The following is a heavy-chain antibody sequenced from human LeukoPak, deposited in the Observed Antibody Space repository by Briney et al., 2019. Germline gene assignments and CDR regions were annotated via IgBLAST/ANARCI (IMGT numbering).Heavy chain of an antibody. J-gene: IGHJ4*02. CDR1: GGSISSDSYY. CDR2: LYYSGST. CDR3: ASRFDY. V-gene: IGHV4-39*01. Sequence: SETLSLTCIVSGGSISSDSYYWAWIRQPPGKGLQWIGSLYYSGSTYYNPSLKSRVTISVDTSKNQFSLKLSSVTAADTAVYYCASRFDYWGQGTLVTVSS.